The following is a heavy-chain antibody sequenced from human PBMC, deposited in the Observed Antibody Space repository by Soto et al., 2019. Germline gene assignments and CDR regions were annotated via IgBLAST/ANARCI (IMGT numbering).Heavy chain of an antibody. CDR1: GGSISSGGYY. Sequence: SETLSLTCTVSGGSISSGGYYWSWIRQHPGKGLEWIGYIYYSGSTYYNPSLKSRVTISVDTSKNQFSLKLSSVTAADTAVYYCARVVRHYYSPQGSRIYGMDVWGQGTTVT. V-gene: IGHV4-31*03. D-gene: IGHD3-10*01. CDR2: IYYSGST. J-gene: IGHJ6*02. CDR3: ARVVRHYYSPQGSRIYGMDV.